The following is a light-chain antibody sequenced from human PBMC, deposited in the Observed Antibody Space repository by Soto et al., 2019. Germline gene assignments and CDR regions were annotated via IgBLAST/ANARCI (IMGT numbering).Light chain of an antibody. J-gene: IGKJ4*01. Sequence: QMTQSPSALSSSVGDRVTITFLASQSISIYLHWYQQKPGKAPTLLIYGSSSLQTGVPPRFSGSGSGTEFTLTISSLQPEDFGTYYCQLTYDSLVSFAGGTKV. CDR1: QSISIY. V-gene: IGKV1-39*01. CDR2: GSS. CDR3: QLTYDSLVS.